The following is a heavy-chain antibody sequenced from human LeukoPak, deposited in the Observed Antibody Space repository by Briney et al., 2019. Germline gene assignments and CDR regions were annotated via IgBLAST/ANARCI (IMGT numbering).Heavy chain of an antibody. CDR3: AKEGSWEYSGYACDY. J-gene: IGHJ4*02. D-gene: IGHD5-12*01. V-gene: IGHV3-74*01. CDR2: IKGDGSST. Sequence: QTGGSLRLSCAASGITFTSSSMTWVRQAPEKGLVWVSRIKGDGSSTSYADSVKGRFTISRDNAKNTLYLQMNSLRAEDTAVYYCAKEGSWEYSGYACDYWGQGTLVTVSS. CDR1: GITFTSSS.